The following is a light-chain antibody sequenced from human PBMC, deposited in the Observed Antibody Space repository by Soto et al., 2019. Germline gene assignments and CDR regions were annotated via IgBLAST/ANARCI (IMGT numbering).Light chain of an antibody. V-gene: IGKV3-15*01. CDR1: QGIGST. CDR2: DSS. J-gene: IGKJ3*01. Sequence: EIVLTQSPAALSVSPGERVTLSCRASQGIGSTLAWYQQKPGQTPRLLIYDSSTRAIGIPARFSGSRSGTEFTLTINGLQSEDFAVYYCQQLFTYPPTFGPGTKVDIK. CDR3: QQLFTYPPT.